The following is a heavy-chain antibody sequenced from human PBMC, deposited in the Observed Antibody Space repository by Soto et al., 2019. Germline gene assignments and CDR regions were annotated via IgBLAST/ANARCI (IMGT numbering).Heavy chain of an antibody. J-gene: IGHJ6*02. CDR1: GFTFSNYG. CDR3: ARDLARGYRYCAMDV. V-gene: IGHV3-33*01. Sequence: QVQLVESGGGEVQPGRSLRLSCAASGFTFSNYGMNWVRQAPGKGLEWVAVIWSDGSNRYYGDSVKGRFTISRDNSKNTLYLQMDSLRAEETAVYYCARDLARGYRYCAMDVWGQGTTVTVSS. D-gene: IGHD3-10*01. CDR2: IWSDGSNR.